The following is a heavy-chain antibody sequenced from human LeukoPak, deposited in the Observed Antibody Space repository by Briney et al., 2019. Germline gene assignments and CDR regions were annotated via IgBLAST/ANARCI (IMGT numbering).Heavy chain of an antibody. Sequence: GGSLRLSCAASGLTISTTSLNWIRQAPGKGLEWVSVFYSGGATYYADSVKGRFTVSRDISKSTVYLHMNSLRAEDTAIYYCARDPQAGSHYAFDIWGQGTMVTVSS. CDR2: FYSGGAT. D-gene: IGHD6-13*01. J-gene: IGHJ3*02. CDR1: GLTISTTS. CDR3: ARDPQAGSHYAFDI. V-gene: IGHV3-53*01.